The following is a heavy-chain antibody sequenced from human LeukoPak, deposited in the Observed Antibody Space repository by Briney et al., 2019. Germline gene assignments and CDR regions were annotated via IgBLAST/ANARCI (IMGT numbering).Heavy chain of an antibody. J-gene: IGHJ4*02. V-gene: IGHV3-7*01. D-gene: IGHD6-13*01. CDR1: GFTFSNYW. CDR2: IKEDGSEK. Sequence: GGSLTLSCAASGFTFSNYWMSWVRQAPGKGLEWVANIKEDGSEKYYVDSVKGRFTISRDNARSSLYLQMNSLRAEDTAVYYCVSGRQLGYWGQGTLVTVSS. CDR3: VSGRQLGY.